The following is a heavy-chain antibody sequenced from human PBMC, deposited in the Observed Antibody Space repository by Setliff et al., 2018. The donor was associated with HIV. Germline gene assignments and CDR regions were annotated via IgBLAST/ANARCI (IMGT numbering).Heavy chain of an antibody. J-gene: IGHJ4*02. CDR1: GVSINTYY. Sequence: PSETLSLTCSVSGVSINTYYWSWIRQPPGKGLEWFGYIYNGGNTNYNPSFKGRVAMSVDRSKNQFSLKLSSVTAADTAVYHCARARGSTLYINTFDSWGQGTLVTVSS. D-gene: IGHD3-16*01. CDR2: IYNGGNT. CDR3: ARARGSTLYINTFDS. V-gene: IGHV4-4*08.